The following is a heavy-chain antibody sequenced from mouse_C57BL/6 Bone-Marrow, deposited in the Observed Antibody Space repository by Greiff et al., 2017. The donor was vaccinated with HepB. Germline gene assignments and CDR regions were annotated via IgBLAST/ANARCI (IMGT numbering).Heavy chain of an antibody. CDR2: IRSKSNNYAT. CDR1: GFSFNTYA. Sequence: DVHLVESGGGLVQPKGSLKLSCAASGFSFNTYAMNWVRQAPGKGLEWVARIRSKSNNYATYYADSVKDRFTISRDDSESMLYLQMNNLKTEDTAMYYCVRHALFYYGRYAMDYWGQGTSVTVSS. CDR3: VRHALFYYGRYAMDY. D-gene: IGHD1-1*01. V-gene: IGHV10-1*01. J-gene: IGHJ4*01.